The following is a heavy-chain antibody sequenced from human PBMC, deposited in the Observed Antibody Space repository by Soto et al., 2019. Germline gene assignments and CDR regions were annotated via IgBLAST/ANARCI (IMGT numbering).Heavy chain of an antibody. D-gene: IGHD2-2*01. J-gene: IGHJ6*02. Sequence: GGSLRLSCAASGLTFSSYGMHWVRQAPGKGLEWVAVIWYDGSNKYYADSVKGRFTISRDNSKNTLYLQMNSLRAEDTAVYYCARDYCSSTSCYGDYYYYGMDVWGQGTTVTVSS. CDR3: ARDYCSSTSCYGDYYYYGMDV. CDR2: IWYDGSNK. CDR1: GLTFSSYG. V-gene: IGHV3-33*01.